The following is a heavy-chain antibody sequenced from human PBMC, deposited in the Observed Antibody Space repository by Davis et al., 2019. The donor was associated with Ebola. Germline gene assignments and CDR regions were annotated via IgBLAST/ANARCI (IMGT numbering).Heavy chain of an antibody. J-gene: IGHJ4*02. CDR3: ARAVFHEVLDS. CDR1: GFTFSSYW. V-gene: IGHV3-74*01. D-gene: IGHD3-3*01. CDR2: INSDESST. Sequence: PGGSLRLSCAASGFTFSSYWMHWVRQVPGKGLVWVSRINSDESSTSYADSVKGRFTISRDNSENTLYLQMNSLTADDTAVYFCARAVFHEVLDSWGQGTPVTVSS.